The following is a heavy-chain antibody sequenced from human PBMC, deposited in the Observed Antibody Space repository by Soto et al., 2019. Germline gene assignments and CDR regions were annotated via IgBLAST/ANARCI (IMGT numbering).Heavy chain of an antibody. J-gene: IGHJ6*02. CDR1: GFSFRSYA. Sequence: QVQLVESGGGVVQPGRSLRLSCAASGFSFRSYAMHWVRQTPGKGLEWVALISYDGVKKDYAVSVKGRFTISRDNSKNTLYREMSSLRPEDTAVYYCARRLVTTISYFGMDVWGQGTTVSVSS. CDR2: ISYDGVKK. CDR3: ARRLVTTISYFGMDV. V-gene: IGHV3-30*04. D-gene: IGHD5-12*01.